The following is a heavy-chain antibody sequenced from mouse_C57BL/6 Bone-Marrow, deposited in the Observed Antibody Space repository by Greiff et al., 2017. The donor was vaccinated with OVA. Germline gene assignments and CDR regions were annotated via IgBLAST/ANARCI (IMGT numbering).Heavy chain of an antibody. CDR2: ISYSGST. V-gene: IGHV3-1*01. CDR3: ATDRGHYGSSPYWYFDV. CDR1: GYSITSGYD. D-gene: IGHD1-1*01. Sequence: EVQLQQSGPGMVKPSQSLSLTCTVTGYSITSGYDWHWIRHFPGNKLELMGYISYSGSTNYNPSLKSRISITHDTSKNHFFLKLNSVTTEDTATYYCATDRGHYGSSPYWYFDVWGTGTTVTVSS. J-gene: IGHJ1*03.